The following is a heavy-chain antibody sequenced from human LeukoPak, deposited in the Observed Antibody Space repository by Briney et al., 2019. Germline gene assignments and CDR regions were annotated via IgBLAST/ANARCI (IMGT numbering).Heavy chain of an antibody. V-gene: IGHV1-8*01. CDR3: ARGQDYASDYYFDY. CDR1: GYTFNSYD. J-gene: IGHJ4*02. D-gene: IGHD3-16*01. CDR2: MNPNSGNT. Sequence: ASVKVSCKASGYTFNSYDINWVRQATGQGLEWMGWMNPNSGNTGYAQKFQGRVTMTRNTSISTAYMELSSLRSEDTAVYYCARGQDYASDYYFDYWGQGTLVTVSS.